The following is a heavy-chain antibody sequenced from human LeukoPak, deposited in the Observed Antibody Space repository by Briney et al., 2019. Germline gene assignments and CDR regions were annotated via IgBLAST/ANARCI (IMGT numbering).Heavy chain of an antibody. V-gene: IGHV4-4*07. D-gene: IGHD4-11*01. J-gene: IGHJ6*03. CDR3: ARDQKVPNNNFRYYYYMDV. CDR1: GGSISPYH. Sequence: SETLSLTCTVSGGSISPYHWSWIRQPAEKGLAWIGRIYPSGSTNYNLSLKDRVTISIDRSKNQFSLKLSSVTAADTALYYCARDQKVPNNNFRYYYYMDVWGKGTTVTVSS. CDR2: IYPSGST.